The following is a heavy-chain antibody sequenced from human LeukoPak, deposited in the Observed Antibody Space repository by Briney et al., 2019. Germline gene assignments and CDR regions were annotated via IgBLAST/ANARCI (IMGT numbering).Heavy chain of an antibody. V-gene: IGHV1-46*01. CDR3: ARDHYDSSGYYPTDAFDI. CDR2: IYPRDGST. J-gene: IGHJ3*02. Sequence: ASVKVSCKASGYSFASDYIHWVRQAPGQGLEWMGTIYPRDGSTSYAQKFQGRVTVTRDTSTSTVHMELSGLRSEDTAVYYCARDHYDSSGYYPTDAFDIWGQGTMVTVSS. D-gene: IGHD3-22*01. CDR1: GYSFASDY.